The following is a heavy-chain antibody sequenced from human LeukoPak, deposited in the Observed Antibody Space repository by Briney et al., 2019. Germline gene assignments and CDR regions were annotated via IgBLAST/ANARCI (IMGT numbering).Heavy chain of an antibody. J-gene: IGHJ5*01. Sequence: ASVKVSCKAPRDMLNSYHIHWVRQAPGEGLEWMGMINPGGDGPNYSQKFRGRVDMTWDASANIVYMELSWLRPEDTAVYYCARAKVPPRPSWSNSWGQGTLVTVSS. CDR1: RDMLNSYH. CDR3: ARAKVPPRPSWSNS. CDR2: INPGGDGP. D-gene: IGHD6-6*01. V-gene: IGHV1-46*02.